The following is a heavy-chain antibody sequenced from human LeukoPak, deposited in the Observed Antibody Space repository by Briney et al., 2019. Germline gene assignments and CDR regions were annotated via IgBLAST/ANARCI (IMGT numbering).Heavy chain of an antibody. CDR2: ISCDEICT. V-gene: IGHV3-74*01. Sequence: PGGSLRLSCSASGFTLSNYWMHWVRQAPGKGLVWVSRISCDEICTIYADSVKGRFIISRDNAKNTLYLQMNTLTTEDTAVYYCAREYNSGTKHPDDFDIWGQGTMVTVSS. CDR1: GFTLSNYW. D-gene: IGHD2-2*01. CDR3: AREYNSGTKHPDDFDI. J-gene: IGHJ3*02.